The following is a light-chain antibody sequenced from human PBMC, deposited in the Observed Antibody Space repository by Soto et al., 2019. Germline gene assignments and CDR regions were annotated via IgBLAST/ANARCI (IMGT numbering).Light chain of an antibody. Sequence: DIQMTQSPSSLSASLGDRVPITCRASQSISSYLNWYQQKPGKAPKLLIYAASSLQSGVPSRFSGSGSGTDFTLTISCLQSEDFATYYCQQYYSYPRTFGQGTKVDIK. CDR2: AAS. J-gene: IGKJ1*01. CDR1: QSISSY. CDR3: QQYYSYPRT. V-gene: IGKV1-39*01.